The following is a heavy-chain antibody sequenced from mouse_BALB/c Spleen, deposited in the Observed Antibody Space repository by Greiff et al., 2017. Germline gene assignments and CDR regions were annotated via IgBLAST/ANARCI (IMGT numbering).Heavy chain of an antibody. V-gene: IGHV1-7*01. D-gene: IGHD1-1*02. J-gene: IGHJ2*01. CDR2: INPSTGYT. CDR1: GYTFTSYW. Sequence: QVQLQQSGAELAKPGASVKMSCKASGYTFTSYWMHWVKQRPGQGLEWIGYINPSTGYTEYNQKFKDKATLTADKSSSTAYMQLSSLTSEESAVYYCARLRWFDYWGQGTTLTVSS. CDR3: ARLRWFDY.